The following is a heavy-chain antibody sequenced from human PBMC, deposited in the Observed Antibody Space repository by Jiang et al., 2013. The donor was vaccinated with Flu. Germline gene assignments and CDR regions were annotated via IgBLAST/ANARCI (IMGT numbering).Heavy chain of an antibody. J-gene: IGHJ4*02. CDR1: GYTFTSYG. CDR2: ISAYNGNT. Sequence: SGYTFTSYGISWVRQAPGQGLEWMGWISAYNGNTNYAQKLQGRVTMTTDTSTSTAYMELRSLRSDDTAVYYCARDLRAGDYGDSYFDYWGQGTLVTVSS. D-gene: IGHD4-17*01. CDR3: ARDLRAGDYGDSYFDY. V-gene: IGHV1-18*01.